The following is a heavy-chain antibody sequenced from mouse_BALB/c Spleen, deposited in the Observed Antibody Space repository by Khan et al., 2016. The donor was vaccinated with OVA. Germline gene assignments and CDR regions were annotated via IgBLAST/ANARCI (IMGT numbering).Heavy chain of an antibody. J-gene: IGHJ4*01. Sequence: VQLQESGPGLVAPSQSLSITCTVSGFSLTSYGIHWVRQPPGKGLEWLVVIWSDGSTNYNSVLKSRLSISKDNSKSQVFLKMNSLHTDDTAIYYCARWFDGYSSLYAMDYGGQGTSVTVSS. CDR1: GFSLTSYG. CDR3: ARWFDGYSSLYAMDY. CDR2: IWSDGST. D-gene: IGHD2-3*01. V-gene: IGHV2-6*02.